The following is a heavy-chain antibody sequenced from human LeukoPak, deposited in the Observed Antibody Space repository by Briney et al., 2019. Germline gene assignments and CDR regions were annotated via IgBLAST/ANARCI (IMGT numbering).Heavy chain of an antibody. CDR3: AGKYDSSGYEPSYFDY. CDR2: IYYSGST. D-gene: IGHD3-22*01. V-gene: IGHV4-59*01. Sequence: PSETLSLTCTVSGGSISSYYWSWIRQPPEKGLEWIGYIYYSGSTNYNPSLKSRVTISVDTSKNQFSLKLSSVTAADTAVYYCAGKYDSSGYEPSYFDYWGQGTLVTVSS. CDR1: GGSISSYY. J-gene: IGHJ4*02.